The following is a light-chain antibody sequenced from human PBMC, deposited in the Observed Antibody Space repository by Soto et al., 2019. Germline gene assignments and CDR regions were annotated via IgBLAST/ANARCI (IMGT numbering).Light chain of an antibody. V-gene: IGKV3-11*01. Sequence: EIVLTQSPATLSLSPGERATLSCRASKRFSTYLPWYQQKPGQAPRLPIYDASNRAPGIPARFSGSGSGTDFTLTISSLEPEDFAVYYCQQRSNWPPSLTFGGGTKVEIK. CDR2: DAS. CDR1: KRFSTY. J-gene: IGKJ4*01. CDR3: QQRSNWPPSLT.